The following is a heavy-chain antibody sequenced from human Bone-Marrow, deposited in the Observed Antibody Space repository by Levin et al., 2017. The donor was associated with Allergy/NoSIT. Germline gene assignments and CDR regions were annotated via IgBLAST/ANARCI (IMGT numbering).Heavy chain of an antibody. CDR2: ISYDGSNK. CDR3: ARDGGWVAAAVRSPIDY. J-gene: IGHJ4*02. CDR1: GFTFSSYA. V-gene: IGHV3-30-3*01. Sequence: QSGGSLRLSCAASGFTFSSYAMHWVRQAPGKGLEWVAVISYDGSNKYYADSVKGRFTISRDNSKNTLYLQMNSLRAEDTAVYYCARDGGWVAAAVRSPIDYWGQGTLVTVSS. D-gene: IGHD6-13*01.